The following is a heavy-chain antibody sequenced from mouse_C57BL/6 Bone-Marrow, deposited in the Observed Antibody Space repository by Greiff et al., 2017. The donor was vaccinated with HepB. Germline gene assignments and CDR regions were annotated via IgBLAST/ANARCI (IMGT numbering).Heavy chain of an antibody. D-gene: IGHD2-1*01. V-gene: IGHV14-3*01. CDR3: AEDYGNYAAY. Sequence: VQLQQSVAELVRPGASVKLSCTASGYNFKNTYMHWVKQRPEQGLEWIGRIDPANGNTKYAPKFQGKATITVDTSSNTAYLQLSSLTSEDTAIYDCAEDYGNYAAYWGQGKLITVTA. CDR1: GYNFKNTY. CDR2: IDPANGNT. J-gene: IGHJ3*01.